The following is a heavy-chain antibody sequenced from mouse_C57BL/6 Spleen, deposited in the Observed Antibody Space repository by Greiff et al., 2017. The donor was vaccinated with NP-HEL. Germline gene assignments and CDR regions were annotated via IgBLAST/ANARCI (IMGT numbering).Heavy chain of an antibody. CDR3: TSERYYYYGSSSFAY. CDR1: GYTFTDYE. CDR2: IDPETGGT. J-gene: IGHJ3*01. D-gene: IGHD1-1*01. Sequence: VQLQQSGAELVRPGASVTLSCKASGYTFTDYEMHWVKQTPVHGLEWIGAIDPETGGTAYNQKFKGKAILTADKSSSTAYMELRSLTSEDSAVYYCTSERYYYYGSSSFAYWGQGTLVTVSA. V-gene: IGHV1-15*01.